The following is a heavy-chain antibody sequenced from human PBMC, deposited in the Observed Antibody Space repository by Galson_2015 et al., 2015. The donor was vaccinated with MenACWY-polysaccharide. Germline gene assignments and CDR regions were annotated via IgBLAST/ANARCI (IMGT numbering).Heavy chain of an antibody. CDR3: AREPTFSGSFCCFHS. Sequence: ATLSLTCTVSGASVSSNTDYWSWLREHPGKGLEWIGFMSRHGGANRNPSLKSRVTMSIDTSKNQFSLRLNSVTAADAAMYYCAREPTFSGSFCCFHSWGQGTLVPVS. V-gene: IGHV4-61*01. CDR2: MSRHGGA. CDR1: GASVSSNTDY. D-gene: IGHD1-26*01. J-gene: IGHJ5*01.